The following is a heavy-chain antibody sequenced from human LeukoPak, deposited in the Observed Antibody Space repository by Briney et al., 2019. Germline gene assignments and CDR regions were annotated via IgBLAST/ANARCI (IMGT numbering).Heavy chain of an antibody. CDR1: GFTFSSYA. D-gene: IGHD2-8*01. Sequence: PGRSLRLSCAASGFTFSSYAMSWVRQAPGKGLEWVSAISGSGGSTYYADSVKGRFTISRDNSKNTLYLQMNSLRAEDTAVYYCAKDPIVLMVYGGDYWGQGTLVTVSS. J-gene: IGHJ4*02. CDR3: AKDPIVLMVYGGDY. CDR2: ISGSGGST. V-gene: IGHV3-23*01.